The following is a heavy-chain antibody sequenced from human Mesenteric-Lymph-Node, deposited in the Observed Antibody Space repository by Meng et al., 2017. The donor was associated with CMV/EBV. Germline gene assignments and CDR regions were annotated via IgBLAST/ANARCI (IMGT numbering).Heavy chain of an antibody. J-gene: IGHJ4*02. D-gene: IGHD2-15*01. Sequence: SETLSLTCTVPGGSISSSSYYWGWIRQPPGKGLEWIASIYRSGDTYYNPSLKIRVTISVDTSKNQFSLKLSSVTAADTAVYYCARDAPGGWGQGTLVTVSS. V-gene: IGHV4-39*07. CDR1: GGSISSSSYY. CDR3: ARDAPGG. CDR2: IYRSGDT.